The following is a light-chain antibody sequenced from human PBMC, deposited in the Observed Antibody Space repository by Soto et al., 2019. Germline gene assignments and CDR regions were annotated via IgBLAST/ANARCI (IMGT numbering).Light chain of an antibody. CDR1: SSDVGTYNY. CDR3: CSYTTTTRDV. Sequence: QSALTQPASVSGSPGQSITISCTGTSSDVGTYNYVSWYQQHPGKAPKLMIYDVHNRPSGISDRFSGSKSGNTASLTISGLQSEDEADYYCCSYTTTTRDVFGTGTKLTVL. V-gene: IGLV2-14*03. J-gene: IGLJ1*01. CDR2: DVH.